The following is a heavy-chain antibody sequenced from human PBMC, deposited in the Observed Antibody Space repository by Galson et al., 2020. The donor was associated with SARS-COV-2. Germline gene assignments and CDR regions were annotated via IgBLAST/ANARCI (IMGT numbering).Heavy chain of an antibody. Sequence: GGSLRLSCAASGFTFSTYAMSWVRQAPGKGLEWVSSISGSGGSTHYVDSVKGRFIISRDNFKNTLYLQMNSLRDEDTAVYYCAKDYGFYGMDVWGQGTTVTVSS. D-gene: IGHD3-10*01. CDR2: ISGSGGST. CDR1: GFTFSTYA. J-gene: IGHJ6*02. V-gene: IGHV3-23*01. CDR3: AKDYGFYGMDV.